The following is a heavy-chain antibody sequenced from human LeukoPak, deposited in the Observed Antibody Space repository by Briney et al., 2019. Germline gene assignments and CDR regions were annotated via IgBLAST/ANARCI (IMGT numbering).Heavy chain of an antibody. Sequence: RPGGSLRLSCAASGFTFSSYWMSWVRQAPGKGLEWVANIKQDGSEKYYVDSVKGRFTISRDNAKNSLYLQMNSLRAEDTAVYYCVLWFGDDYYYYGMDVWGQGTTVTVSS. CDR2: IKQDGSEK. V-gene: IGHV3-7*01. CDR1: GFTFSSYW. CDR3: VLWFGDDYYYYGMDV. J-gene: IGHJ6*02. D-gene: IGHD3-10*01.